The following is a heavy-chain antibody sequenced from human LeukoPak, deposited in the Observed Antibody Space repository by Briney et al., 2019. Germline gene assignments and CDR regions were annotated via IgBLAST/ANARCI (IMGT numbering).Heavy chain of an antibody. D-gene: IGHD3-16*01. Sequence: SETLSLTCTVSGGSISSGYYWGWIRQPPGKGLEWIANIYHSGNIYYNPSLQSRVTLSLDTSNNQFSLKLNSVTAADTAVYYCARGAGLSHFDVWGQGTVVTVSS. J-gene: IGHJ3*01. CDR2: IYHSGNI. V-gene: IGHV4-38-2*02. CDR1: GGSISSGYY. CDR3: ARGAGLSHFDV.